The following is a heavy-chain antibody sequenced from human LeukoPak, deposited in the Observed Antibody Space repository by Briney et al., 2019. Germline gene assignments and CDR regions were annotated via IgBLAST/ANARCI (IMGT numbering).Heavy chain of an antibody. V-gene: IGHV4-4*02. J-gene: IGHJ3*02. CDR2: IYHSGST. CDR1: GFTVSSNY. Sequence: GSLRLSCAASGFTVSSNYMSWVRQAPGKGLEWIGEIYHSGSTNYNPSLKSRVTISVDKSKNQFSLKLSSVTAADTAVYYCARQSDTRAFDIWGQGTMVTVSS. CDR3: ARQSDTRAFDI. D-gene: IGHD3-3*01.